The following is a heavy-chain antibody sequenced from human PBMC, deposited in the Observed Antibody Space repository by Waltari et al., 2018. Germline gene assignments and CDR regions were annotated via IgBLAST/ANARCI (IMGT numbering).Heavy chain of an antibody. V-gene: IGHV4-39*01. Sequence: QLQLQESGPGLVKPSETLSLNCTVSGDSLSNSFSYGGWIRQPPGKGLEWIGSMHDSGMTSYSSSLKSRLTISVDTSKKQFSLKLSSVSAADTAVYYCVGAKPGLTYFDYFNYWGQGTRVTVSS. CDR2: MHDSGMT. J-gene: IGHJ4*02. D-gene: IGHD3-16*01. CDR3: VGAKPGLTYFDYFNY. CDR1: GDSLSNSFSY.